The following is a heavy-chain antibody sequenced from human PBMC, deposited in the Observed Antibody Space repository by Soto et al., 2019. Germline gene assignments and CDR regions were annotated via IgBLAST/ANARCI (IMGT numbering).Heavy chain of an antibody. J-gene: IGHJ4*02. D-gene: IGHD4-4*01. CDR2: IYYSGPT. Sequence: QVQLQESGPGLVKPSQTLSLSCTVSGASITNSAYYWTRIRQPPGKGLEWVGAIYYSGPTYYNPSLKSRVTISVDTSKYQFSLQLRSGTAADTAVHYCARRDYSKYGLEHWGQGTLVTVSS. CDR1: GASITNSAYY. V-gene: IGHV4-30-4*01. CDR3: ARRDYSKYGLEH.